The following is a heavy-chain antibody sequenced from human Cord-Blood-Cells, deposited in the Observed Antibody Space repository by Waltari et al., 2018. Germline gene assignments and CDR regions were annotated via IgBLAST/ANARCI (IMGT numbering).Heavy chain of an antibody. Sequence: QVQLQESGPGLVKPSETLSLTCTVSGGSVSSGSYYWSWIRPPPGKGLEWIGYIYYSGSTNYNPSLKSRVTISVDTSKNQFSLKLSSVTAADTAVYYCARDFIEYSSSSEGDAFDIWGQGTMVTVSS. D-gene: IGHD6-6*01. J-gene: IGHJ3*02. CDR3: ARDFIEYSSSSEGDAFDI. CDR2: IYYSGST. CDR1: GGSVSSGSYY. V-gene: IGHV4-61*01.